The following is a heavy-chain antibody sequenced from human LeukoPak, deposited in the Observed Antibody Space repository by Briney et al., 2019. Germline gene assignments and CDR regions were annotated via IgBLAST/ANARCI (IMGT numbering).Heavy chain of an antibody. CDR2: IKSKTDGGTT. D-gene: IGHD6-13*01. Sequence: GGSLRLSCAASGFTFSNAWMSWVRQAPGKGLEWVGRIKSKTDGGTTDYAAPVKGRFTISRDDSKNTLYLQMNSLKTEDTAVYYCITTYSSPGAFDIWGQGTMVTVSS. CDR3: ITTYSSPGAFDI. J-gene: IGHJ3*02. CDR1: GFTFSNAW. V-gene: IGHV3-15*01.